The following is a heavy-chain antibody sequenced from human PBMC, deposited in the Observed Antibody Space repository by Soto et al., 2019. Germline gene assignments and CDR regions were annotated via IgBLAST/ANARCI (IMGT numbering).Heavy chain of an antibody. Sequence: PSETLSLTCGVSGGTVASSHWWSWVRQSPGGGLEWIGNVYHTGDTNFNPSLQSRVTISVDKSNNQFSLRLNSLTAADTAVYFCAREIVTAGGNNYLDPWGPGTLVTVYS. CDR1: GGTVASSHW. J-gene: IGHJ5*02. V-gene: IGHV4-4*02. CDR2: VYHTGDT. D-gene: IGHD2-21*02. CDR3: AREIVTAGGNNYLDP.